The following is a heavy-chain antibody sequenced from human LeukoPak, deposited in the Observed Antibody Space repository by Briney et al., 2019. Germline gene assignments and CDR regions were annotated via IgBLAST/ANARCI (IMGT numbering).Heavy chain of an antibody. V-gene: IGHV4-39*07. CDR3: AREGSRIQLWVDY. D-gene: IGHD5-18*01. CDR2: IYYSGST. CDR1: GGSISSSSYY. Sequence: PSETLSLTCTVSGGSISSSSYYWGWIRQPPGKGLEWIGSIYYSGSTYYNPSLKSRATISVDTSKNQFSLKLSSVTAADTAVYYCAREGSRIQLWVDYWGQGTLVTVSS. J-gene: IGHJ4*02.